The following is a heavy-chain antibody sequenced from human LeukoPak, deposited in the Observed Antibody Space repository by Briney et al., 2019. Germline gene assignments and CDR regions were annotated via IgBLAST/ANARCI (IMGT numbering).Heavy chain of an antibody. CDR1: GFSFTSYN. CDR3: GRDFVNDAKARFDC. Sequence: PGGSLRLSCAASGFSFTSYNFHWVRQAPGKGLQWLGFISYDGNIKHEDSVKGRFTISRDNSKNTLHLQMNSLRAEDTAIYFCGRDFVNDAKARFDCWGQGTLVTVSS. J-gene: IGHJ4*02. CDR2: ISYDGNIK. V-gene: IGHV3-30*03. D-gene: IGHD4/OR15-4a*01.